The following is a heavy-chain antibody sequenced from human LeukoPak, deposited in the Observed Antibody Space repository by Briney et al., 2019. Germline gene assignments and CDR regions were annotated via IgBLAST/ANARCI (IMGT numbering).Heavy chain of an antibody. CDR2: INHSGST. D-gene: IGHD2-8*02. CDR3: AGSTGPYDY. CDR1: GGSFRGYY. Sequence: PSETLSLTCAVYGGSFRGYYWSWIRQPPGKGLEWIGEINHSGSTNYNPSLKSRVTISVDTSKNQFSLKLSSVTAADTAVYYCAGSTGPYDYWGQGILVTVSS. V-gene: IGHV4-34*01. J-gene: IGHJ4*02.